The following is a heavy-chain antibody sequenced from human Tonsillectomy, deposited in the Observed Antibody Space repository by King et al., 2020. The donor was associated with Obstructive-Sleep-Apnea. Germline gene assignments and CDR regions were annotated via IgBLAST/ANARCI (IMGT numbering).Heavy chain of an antibody. J-gene: IGHJ4*02. CDR3: ARVGYDDVWGIYHSDY. CDR2: IRQDGSGK. D-gene: IGHD3-16*02. CDR1: GFTFSSFW. V-gene: IGHV3-7*03. Sequence: VQLVESGGGLVQPGGSLRLSCAASGFTFSSFWMNCVRQAPGKGLEWVANIRQDGSGKYYVDSVKGRFTISRDNAKNSLFLQMNSLRAEDTAVYYCARVGYDDVWGIYHSDYWGQGTLVTVSS.